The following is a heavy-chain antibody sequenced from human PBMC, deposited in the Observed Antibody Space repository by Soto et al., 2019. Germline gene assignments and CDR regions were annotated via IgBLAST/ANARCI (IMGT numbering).Heavy chain of an antibody. CDR1: GFTFNTRD. CDR3: ARLVSG. Sequence: PGESLKISCAASGFTFNTRDMSWVRQAPGKGLQWVSSISGGGDRTYYADSVKGRFSISRDNSKNTLYLQLNSLRLDDTAVYYCARLVSGWGQGTLVTVSS. V-gene: IGHV3-23*01. CDR2: ISGGGDRT. D-gene: IGHD2-21*01. J-gene: IGHJ4*02.